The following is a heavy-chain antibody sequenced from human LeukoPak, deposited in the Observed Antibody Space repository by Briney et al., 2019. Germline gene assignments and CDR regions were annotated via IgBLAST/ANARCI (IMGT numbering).Heavy chain of an antibody. D-gene: IGHD2-2*01. J-gene: IGHJ6*02. V-gene: IGHV3-48*01. Sequence: GGSLRLSCAASGFTFTNRPMNWVRQAPGKGLEWVSYIGGDGVAFYADSVKGRFTISKDDARKSLYLQMSSLRVEDTAVYYCARDQVGYCSSTSCYVHHYYGMDVWGQGTTVTVSS. CDR2: IGGDGVA. CDR3: ARDQVGYCSSTSCYVHHYYGMDV. CDR1: GFTFTNRP.